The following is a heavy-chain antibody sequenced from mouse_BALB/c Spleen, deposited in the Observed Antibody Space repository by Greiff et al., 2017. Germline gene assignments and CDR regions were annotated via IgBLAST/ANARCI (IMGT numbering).Heavy chain of an antibody. Sequence: VQLVESGPGLVAPSQSLSITCTVSGFSLTGYGVNWVRQPPGKGLEWLGMIWGDGSTDYNSALKSRLSISKDNSKSQVFLKMNSLQTDDTARYYCARDGRLSLYYYAMDYWGQGTSVTVSS. J-gene: IGHJ4*01. D-gene: IGHD2-2*01. V-gene: IGHV2-6-7*01. CDR2: IWGDGST. CDR3: ARDGRLSLYYYAMDY. CDR1: GFSLTGYG.